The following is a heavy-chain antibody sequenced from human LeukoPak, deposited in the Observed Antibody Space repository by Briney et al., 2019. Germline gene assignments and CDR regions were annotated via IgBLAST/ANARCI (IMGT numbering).Heavy chain of an antibody. CDR1: GYTFTSYY. Sequence: ASVKVSCKASGYTFTSYYMHWVREAPGQGLEWMGIINPSGGSTSYAQKFQGRVTMTRDTSTSTVYMELSSLRSEDTAVYYCARASLEQQLGDYWGQGTLVTVSS. D-gene: IGHD6-13*01. CDR3: ARASLEQQLGDY. J-gene: IGHJ4*02. CDR2: INPSGGST. V-gene: IGHV1-46*01.